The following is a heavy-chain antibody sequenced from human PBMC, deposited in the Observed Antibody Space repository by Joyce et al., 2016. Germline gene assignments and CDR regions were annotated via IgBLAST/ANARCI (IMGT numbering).Heavy chain of an antibody. V-gene: IGHV3-21*06. D-gene: IGHD3-10*01. Sequence: EVQLVESGGGLVNPGGSLRLSCAASGFSFSDYSMTWVRQTPGKGLECVSSISSASSYKYYADSVKGRFSISRDNAKNSLYLQMNSLRAEDTAVYYCARDLISRIRGGSLDHWGQGTLVTVSS. CDR2: ISSASSYK. CDR3: ARDLISRIRGGSLDH. CDR1: GFSFSDYS. J-gene: IGHJ4*02.